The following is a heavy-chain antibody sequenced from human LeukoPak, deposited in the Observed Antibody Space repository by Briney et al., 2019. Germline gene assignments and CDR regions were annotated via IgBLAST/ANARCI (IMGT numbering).Heavy chain of an antibody. CDR3: AKSNGYGLIDI. V-gene: IGHV4-59*12. D-gene: IGHD3-22*01. J-gene: IGHJ3*02. Sequence: PSETLSLTCTVSGGSINSDYWSWIRQPPGKGLEWIGYMHYSGSTDYNPSLKSRVTISVHTSKNQFSLKLNSVTAADTAVYYCAKSNGYGLIDIWGQGTMVTVSA. CDR2: MHYSGST. CDR1: GGSINSDY.